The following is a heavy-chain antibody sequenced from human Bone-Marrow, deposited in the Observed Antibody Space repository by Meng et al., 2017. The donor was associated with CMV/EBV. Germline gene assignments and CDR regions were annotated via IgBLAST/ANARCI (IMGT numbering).Heavy chain of an antibody. D-gene: IGHD3-3*01. J-gene: IGHJ6*02. Sequence: GSLKISCAASGFTFSSYWMSWVRQAPGKGLEWVANIKQDGSEKYYVDSVKGRFTISRDNAKNSLYLQMNSLRAEDTAVYYCAREAYPRFWSGYYGYYGMDVWGQGTTVTVSS. CDR2: IKQDGSEK. V-gene: IGHV3-7*01. CDR1: GFTFSSYW. CDR3: AREAYPRFWSGYYGYYGMDV.